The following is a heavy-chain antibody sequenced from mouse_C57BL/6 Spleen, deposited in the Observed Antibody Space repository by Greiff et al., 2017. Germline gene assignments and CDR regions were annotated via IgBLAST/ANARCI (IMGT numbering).Heavy chain of an antibody. J-gene: IGHJ3*01. Sequence: EVQLQQSGAELVRPGASVKLSCTASGFNIKDDYMHWVKQRPEQGLEWIGWIDPENGDTEYASKFQGKATITADTSSNTAYLQLSSLTSEDTAVYYCTTRLLLAYWGQGTLVTVSA. CDR2: IDPENGDT. V-gene: IGHV14-4*01. CDR1: GFNIKDDY. CDR3: TTRLLLAY. D-gene: IGHD2-3*01.